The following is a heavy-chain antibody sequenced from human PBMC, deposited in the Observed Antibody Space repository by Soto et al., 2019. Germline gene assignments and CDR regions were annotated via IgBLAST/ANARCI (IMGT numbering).Heavy chain of an antibody. CDR3: ARLPPPTYCSGSTCSGY. CDR2: FVLFASFT. V-gene: IGHV5-10-1*01. J-gene: IGHJ4*02. CDR1: GYSFTNYW. D-gene: IGHD2-15*01. Sequence: GESLKISCKGSGYSFTNYWINWVRQMPGKGLEWLGRFVLFASFTNYIPSFQGHVTISVDNSISIAYLQWSSLQASDTAFFYCARLPPPTYCSGSTCSGYWGQGTLVTVSS.